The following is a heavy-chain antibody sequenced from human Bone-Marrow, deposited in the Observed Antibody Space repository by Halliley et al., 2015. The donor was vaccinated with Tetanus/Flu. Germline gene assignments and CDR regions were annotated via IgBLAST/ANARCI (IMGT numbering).Heavy chain of an antibody. CDR2: IYYSGNT. Sequence: LSLTCSVSGASMFPYYWSWIRQPPGKGLEWIGYIYYSGNTNYNPSLKTRVTLSVDTSKKQFSLKLTSVTAADTAVYYCARHCSGNSCYTDAFDIWGQGTVVTVSS. CDR3: ARHCSGNSCYTDAFDI. CDR1: GASMFPYY. V-gene: IGHV4-59*08. D-gene: IGHD2-15*01. J-gene: IGHJ3*02.